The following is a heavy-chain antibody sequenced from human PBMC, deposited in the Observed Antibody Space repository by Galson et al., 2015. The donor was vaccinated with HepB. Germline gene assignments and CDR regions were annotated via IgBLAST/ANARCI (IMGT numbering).Heavy chain of an antibody. D-gene: IGHD1-26*01. J-gene: IGHJ4*02. CDR3: ASLVGASPGYY. CDR1: GGSISSGSYY. CDR2: IYYTGST. Sequence: SETLSLTCTVSGGSISSGSYYWDWIRQPPGKGLEWIGSIYYTGSTYYNPSLKSRVTLSIDTSKNQFSLRLSSVTAADTAVYYCASLVGASPGYYWGQGTLVTVSS. V-gene: IGHV4-39*01.